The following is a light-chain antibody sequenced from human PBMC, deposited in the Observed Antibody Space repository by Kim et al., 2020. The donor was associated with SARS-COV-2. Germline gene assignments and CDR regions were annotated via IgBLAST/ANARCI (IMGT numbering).Light chain of an antibody. Sequence: SPGERATRSCRASQSVSSYLAWYQQKPGRAPRLLIYDASNRATGIPARFSGSGSGTDFTLTISSLEPEDFAVYYCQQRSNWPPLTFGGGTKVEIK. J-gene: IGKJ4*01. CDR2: DAS. CDR3: QQRSNWPPLT. V-gene: IGKV3-11*01. CDR1: QSVSSY.